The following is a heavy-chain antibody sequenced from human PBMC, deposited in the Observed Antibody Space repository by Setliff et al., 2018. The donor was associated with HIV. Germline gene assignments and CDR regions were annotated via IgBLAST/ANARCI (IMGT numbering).Heavy chain of an antibody. CDR2: IIPIFGTA. CDR1: GGTFSSYA. CDR3: ASDYYDSSGYPQGAFDI. Sequence: ASVKVSCKASGGTFSSYATSWVRQAPGQGLEWMGGIIPIFGTANYAQKFQGRVTITTDESTSTAYMELSSLRSEDTAVYYCASDYYDSSGYPQGAFDIWGQGTMVTVSS. V-gene: IGHV1-69*05. D-gene: IGHD3-22*01. J-gene: IGHJ3*02.